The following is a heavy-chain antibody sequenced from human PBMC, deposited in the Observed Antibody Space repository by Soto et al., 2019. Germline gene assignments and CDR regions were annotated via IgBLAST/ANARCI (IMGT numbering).Heavy chain of an antibody. J-gene: IGHJ6*02. CDR1: GVSISSSSYY. Sequence: SETLSLTCTVSGVSISSSSYYWGWIRQPPGKGLEWIGSIYYSGSTYYNPSLKSRVTISVDTSKNQFSLKLSSVTAADTAVYYCARKRWFGELADPTMDYYYYGMDVWGQGTTVTVSS. V-gene: IGHV4-39*01. CDR3: ARKRWFGELADPTMDYYYYGMDV. D-gene: IGHD3-10*01. CDR2: IYYSGST.